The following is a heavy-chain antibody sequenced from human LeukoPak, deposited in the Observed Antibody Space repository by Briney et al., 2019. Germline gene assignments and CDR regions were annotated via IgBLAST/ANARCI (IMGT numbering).Heavy chain of an antibody. J-gene: IGHJ6*03. CDR2: IHYSGST. CDR1: GGSISGYN. D-gene: IGHD3-10*01. CDR3: ARTGPGYYYYYYMDV. V-gene: IGHV4-59*12. Sequence: SETLSLTCTVSGGSISGYNWIWIRLPPGKGLEYIGYIHYSGSTNYNPSLKSRVTISIDTSKNQFSLKLSSVTAADTAVYYCARTGPGYYYYYYMDVWGKGTTVTVSS.